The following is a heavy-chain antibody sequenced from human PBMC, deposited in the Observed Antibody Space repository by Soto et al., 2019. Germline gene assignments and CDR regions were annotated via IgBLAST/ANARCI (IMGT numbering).Heavy chain of an antibody. CDR3: VRGPDYEGYFDY. CDR1: GTTFSNFA. Sequence: QVRLVQSGAEVKKTESSVKVSCEASGTTFSNFAIGWVRQAPGQGLEWMGGFILPFGTPNYALKCQGRVPISADESMTTVYMGLRGLRSGDTAVYYCVRGPDYEGYFDYWGQGTLVTVSS. CDR2: FILPFGTP. V-gene: IGHV1-69*12. J-gene: IGHJ4*02. D-gene: IGHD3-22*01.